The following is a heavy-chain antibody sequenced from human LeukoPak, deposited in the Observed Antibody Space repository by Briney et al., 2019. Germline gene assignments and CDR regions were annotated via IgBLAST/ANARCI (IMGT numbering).Heavy chain of an antibody. CDR2: IRKKAYGGTT. V-gene: IGHV3-49*04. CDR3: TRLSDPWAGHEY. Sequence: GGSLRLSCTVSGFTFRDYPINWVRQAPGKGLEWLGFIRKKAYGGTTEYAASVTGRFTITRDDSKSIAYLQMNSLETEDTAVYFCTRLSDPWAGHEYWGQGTLVTVSS. J-gene: IGHJ4*02. CDR1: GFTFRDYP. D-gene: IGHD3-10*01.